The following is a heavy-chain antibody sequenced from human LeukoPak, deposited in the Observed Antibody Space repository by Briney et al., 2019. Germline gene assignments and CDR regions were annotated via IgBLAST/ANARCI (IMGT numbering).Heavy chain of an antibody. J-gene: IGHJ4*02. CDR1: GGSISSYY. D-gene: IGHD3-10*01. CDR2: IYYSGST. V-gene: IGHV4-59*01. Sequence: PSETLSLTCTVSGGSISSYYWSWIRQPPGKGLEWIGYIYYSGSTNYNPSLKSRVTISVDTSKSQFSLKLSSVTAADTAVYYCARESITMVRGVYSYYFDYWGQGTLVTVSS. CDR3: ARESITMVRGVYSYYFDY.